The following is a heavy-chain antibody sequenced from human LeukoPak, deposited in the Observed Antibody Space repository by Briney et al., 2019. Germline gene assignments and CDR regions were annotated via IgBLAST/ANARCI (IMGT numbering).Heavy chain of an antibody. CDR2: INPNGGST. J-gene: IGHJ4*02. Sequence: ASVKVSCKASGYTFTSYYMHWVRQAPGQGLEWMGIINPNGGSTSYAQKFQGKVTMTRDTSTSTVYMELSSLRSEDTAVYYCARGSTPYYFDYWGQGTLVTVSS. CDR3: ARGSTPYYFDY. CDR1: GYTFTSYY. D-gene: IGHD5/OR15-5a*01. V-gene: IGHV1-46*01.